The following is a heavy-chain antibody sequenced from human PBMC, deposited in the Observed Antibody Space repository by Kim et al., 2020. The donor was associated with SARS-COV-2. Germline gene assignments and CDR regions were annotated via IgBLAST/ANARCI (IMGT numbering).Heavy chain of an antibody. V-gene: IGHV4-34*01. CDR2: INHSGST. CDR1: GGSFSGYY. J-gene: IGHJ4*02. D-gene: IGHD3-22*01. CDR3: ARTPSRDSTFDY. Sequence: SETLSLTCAVYGGSFSGYYWSWICQPPGKGLEWNGVINHSGSTNYNPSLKSRVTISVDTSKNQVSLKLSSVTAADTAVYYCARTPSRDSTFDYWGQGTLVTVSS.